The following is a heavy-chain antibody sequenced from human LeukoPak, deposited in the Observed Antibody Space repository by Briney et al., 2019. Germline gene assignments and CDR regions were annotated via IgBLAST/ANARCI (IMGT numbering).Heavy chain of an antibody. D-gene: IGHD3-3*01. J-gene: IGHJ4*02. CDR3: AREGGFYRPLDY. CDR2: VHLDGRT. V-gene: IGHV4-4*02. Sequence: GSLRLSCTAGGFTFGDYAMNWVRQPPGTGLEWIGEVHLDGRTNYNPSLKSRLIMSVDLPENHISLKLTSVTAADTAVYYCAREGGFYRPLDYSGQGTLVTVSS. CDR1: GGFTFGDYA.